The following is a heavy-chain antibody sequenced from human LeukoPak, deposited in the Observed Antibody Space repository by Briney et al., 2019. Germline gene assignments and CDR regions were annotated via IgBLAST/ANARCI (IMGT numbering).Heavy chain of an antibody. CDR1: GFTFSTYW. D-gene: IGHD3-10*01. CDR2: MNQDGSEK. Sequence: AGGSLRLSCAASGFTFSTYWMSWVRQGPGMGLEWVANMNQDGSEKNYVDSVKGRFTISRDNAKNSLYLQMNSLGAEDMAVYFCVRNIYGSGSLWGQGTLVTVSA. J-gene: IGHJ4*02. V-gene: IGHV3-7*01. CDR3: VRNIYGSGSL.